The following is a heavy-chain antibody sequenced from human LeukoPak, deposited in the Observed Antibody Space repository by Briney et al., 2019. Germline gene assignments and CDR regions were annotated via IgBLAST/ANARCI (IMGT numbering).Heavy chain of an antibody. D-gene: IGHD5-12*01. CDR3: ARVHRGYSFGRRDY. V-gene: IGHV3-48*02. Sequence: GGSLRLSCAASGFTFSSYSMNGVRQAPGKGLEWVSYISGSDNTIYYADSVKGRFTSSRDNARNSQYLQMNSLRDEDTAVYYCARVHRGYSFGRRDYWGQGTLVTVSS. CDR1: GFTFSSYS. CDR2: ISGSDNTI. J-gene: IGHJ4*02.